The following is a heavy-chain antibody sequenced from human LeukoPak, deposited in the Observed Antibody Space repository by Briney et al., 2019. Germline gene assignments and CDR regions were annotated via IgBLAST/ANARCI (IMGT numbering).Heavy chain of an antibody. D-gene: IGHD3-9*01. CDR2: INSDGGST. V-gene: IGHV3-74*01. Sequence: GGSLRLSCAASGFAFSSYWMHWVRQAPGKGLVWVSRINSDGGSTSYADSVKGRFTISRDNAKNTLYLQMNSLRAEDTAVYYCARGHILTGYDAFDIWGQGTMVTVSS. CDR1: GFAFSSYW. J-gene: IGHJ3*02. CDR3: ARGHILTGYDAFDI.